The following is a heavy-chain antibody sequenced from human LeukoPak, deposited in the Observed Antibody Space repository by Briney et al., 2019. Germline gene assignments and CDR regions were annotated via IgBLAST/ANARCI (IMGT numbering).Heavy chain of an antibody. CDR3: AGSDYYYYMDV. CDR2: ICHSGST. V-gene: IGHV4-39*01. J-gene: IGHJ6*03. CDR1: GGSISSSSYY. Sequence: PSETLSLTCTVSGGSISSSSYYWGWIRQPPGKGLEWIGSICHSGSTYYNPSLKSRVTISVDTSKNQFSLKLSSVTAADTAVFYCAGSDYYYYMDVWGKGTTVTVSS. D-gene: IGHD3-10*01.